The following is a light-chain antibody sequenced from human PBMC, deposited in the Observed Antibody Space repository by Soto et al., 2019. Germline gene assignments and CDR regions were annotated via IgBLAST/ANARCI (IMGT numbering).Light chain of an antibody. Sequence: QAVVTQEPSLTVSPGGTVTLTCGSSSGAVTTGHYPYWFQQKPGQAPRTLIYDTSNKLSWTPARFSGSLLGGKAALTLSDVQPEDEADYFCLLSYTHSVLFGGGTKVTVL. CDR1: SGAVTTGHY. CDR3: LLSYTHSVL. J-gene: IGLJ2*01. CDR2: DTS. V-gene: IGLV7-46*01.